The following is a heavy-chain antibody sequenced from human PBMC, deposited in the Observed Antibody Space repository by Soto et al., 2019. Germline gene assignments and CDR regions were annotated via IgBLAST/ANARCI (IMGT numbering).Heavy chain of an antibody. CDR1: GFTFSSYG. CDR3: ANALPGSGYHQRTGRVGRYFDY. D-gene: IGHD3-3*01. CDR2: ISYDGSNK. V-gene: IGHV3-30*18. J-gene: IGHJ4*02. Sequence: QVQLVESGGGVVQPGRSLRLSCAASGFTFSSYGMHWVRQAPGKGLEWVAVISYDGSNKYYADSVKGRFTISRDNSKNTLYLQMNSLRAEDTAVYYSANALPGSGYHQRTGRVGRYFDYWGQGTLVTVSS.